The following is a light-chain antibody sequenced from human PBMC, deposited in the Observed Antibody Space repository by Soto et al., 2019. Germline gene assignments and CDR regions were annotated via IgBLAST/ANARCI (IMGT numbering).Light chain of an antibody. CDR3: TSYSRYRVLV. Sequence: QSALTQPASVSGSLGQSITISCTGTSSDIGGYKYVSWYQQHPGKAPKLIIFEVSNRPSGVSDRFSGSNSGNTASLTISGLQAEYEADYYFTSYSRYRVLVFGGGTKVTVL. J-gene: IGLJ3*02. CDR2: EVS. CDR1: SSDIGGYKY. V-gene: IGLV2-14*01.